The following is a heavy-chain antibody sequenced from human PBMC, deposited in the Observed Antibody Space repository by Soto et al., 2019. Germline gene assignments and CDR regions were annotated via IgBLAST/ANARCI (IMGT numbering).Heavy chain of an antibody. Sequence: GGSLRLSCAASGFTFRSFGMNWVRQAPGKGLEWVSSISSSSSYIYYADSVKGRFTISRDNAKNSLYLQMNSLRAEDTAVYYCARLPAGGSYFDYWGQGTLVTVSS. D-gene: IGHD2-2*01. CDR2: ISSSSSYI. CDR1: GFTFRSFG. CDR3: ARLPAGGSYFDY. J-gene: IGHJ4*02. V-gene: IGHV3-21*01.